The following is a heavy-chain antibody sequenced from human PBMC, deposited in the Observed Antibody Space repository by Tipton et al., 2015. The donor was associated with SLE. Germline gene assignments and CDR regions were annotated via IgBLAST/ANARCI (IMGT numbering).Heavy chain of an antibody. CDR3: ARDNLFRATGDNDAFDI. J-gene: IGHJ3*02. V-gene: IGHV1-46*01. CDR2: INPSGGST. D-gene: IGHD3-16*01. Sequence: QSGAEVKKPGASVKVSCKASGYTFTSYYMHWVRQAPGQGLEWMGIINPSGGSTSYAQKFQGRVTMTTDTSTSTAYMELRSLRSDDTAVYYCARDNLFRATGDNDAFDIWGQGTMVTVSS. CDR1: GYTFTSYY.